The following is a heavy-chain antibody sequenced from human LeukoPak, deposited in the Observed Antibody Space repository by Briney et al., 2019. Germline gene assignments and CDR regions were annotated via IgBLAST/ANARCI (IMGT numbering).Heavy chain of an antibody. Sequence: PSETLSLTCTVSGGSISSNSYYWGWIRQPPGKGLEWIGSIYYGGSTYYNPSLKSRVTMSVDTSKNQYSLKFSSVPAADKAAYSRARHRGPNFFDPWGQGTLVTVSS. CDR1: GGSISSNSYY. J-gene: IGHJ5*02. V-gene: IGHV4-39*01. CDR3: ARHRGPNFFDP. D-gene: IGHD2-15*01. CDR2: IYYGGST.